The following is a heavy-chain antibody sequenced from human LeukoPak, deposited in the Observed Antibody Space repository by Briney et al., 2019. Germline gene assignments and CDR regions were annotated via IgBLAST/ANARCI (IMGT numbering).Heavy chain of an antibody. CDR2: ISGSGGST. CDR1: GFTFSSYG. D-gene: IGHD3-10*01. CDR3: ASPHEGSGSYYNLDY. V-gene: IGHV3-23*01. Sequence: PGGSLRLSCAASGFTFSSYGMSWVRQAPGKGLEWVSAISGSGGSTYYADSVKGRFTISRDNSKNTLYLQMNSLRAEDTAAYYCASPHEGSGSYYNLDYWGQGTLVTVSS. J-gene: IGHJ4*02.